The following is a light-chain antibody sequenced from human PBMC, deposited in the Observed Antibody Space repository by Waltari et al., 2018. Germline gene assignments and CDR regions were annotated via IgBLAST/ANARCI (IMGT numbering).Light chain of an antibody. CDR1: QGINSF. CDR3: QQLSTYPWT. Sequence: DIQLTQSPSFLSASVGARVTITCRASQGINSFLAWYQQKPGKALKLLIYAASTLQSGVPSRFSGSGSGTEFTLTISSLQPEDFAAYSCQQLSTYPWTFGQGTRLEIK. V-gene: IGKV1-9*01. J-gene: IGKJ2*02. CDR2: AAS.